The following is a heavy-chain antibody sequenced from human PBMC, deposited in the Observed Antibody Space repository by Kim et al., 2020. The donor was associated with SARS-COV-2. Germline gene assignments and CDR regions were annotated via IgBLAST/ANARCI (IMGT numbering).Heavy chain of an antibody. CDR1: GGTFSSYA. Sequence: SVKVSCKASGGTFSSYAISWVRQAPGQGLEWMGGIIPIFGTANYAQKFQGRDTITADESTSTAYMELSSLRSEDTAVYYCARGGDGSGSYYTGPDYWGQGTLVTVSS. J-gene: IGHJ4*02. CDR3: ARGGDGSGSYYTGPDY. V-gene: IGHV1-69*13. D-gene: IGHD3-10*01. CDR2: IIPIFGTA.